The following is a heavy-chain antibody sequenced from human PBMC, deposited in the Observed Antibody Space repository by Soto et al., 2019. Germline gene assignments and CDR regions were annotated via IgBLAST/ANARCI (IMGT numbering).Heavy chain of an antibody. D-gene: IGHD6-13*01. CDR1: GGSISSGGYY. Sequence: TLSLTCTVSGGSISSGGYYWSWIRQHPGKGLEWIGYIYYSGRTYYNPSLKSRVTISVDTSKNQFSLKLSSVTAADTAVYYCARLSIAAAGPEDFDYWGQGTLVTVSS. J-gene: IGHJ4*02. CDR3: ARLSIAAAGPEDFDY. V-gene: IGHV4-31*03. CDR2: IYYSGRT.